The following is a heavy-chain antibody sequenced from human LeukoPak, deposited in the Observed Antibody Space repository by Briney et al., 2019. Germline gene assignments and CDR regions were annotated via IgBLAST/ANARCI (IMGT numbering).Heavy chain of an antibody. D-gene: IGHD2-15*01. CDR1: GLTFSSYA. CDR3: AKDQEVVAPPDAFDI. J-gene: IGHJ3*02. CDR2: ISGSGGST. V-gene: IGHV3-23*01. Sequence: GESLTLSCAVSGLTFSSYAMSWVRQAPGKGLEWVSGISGSGGSTYYADSVKGRFTITRDNSKKTLYLQMNSLRAEDTAVYYCAKDQEVVAPPDAFDIWGQGTMVSVSS.